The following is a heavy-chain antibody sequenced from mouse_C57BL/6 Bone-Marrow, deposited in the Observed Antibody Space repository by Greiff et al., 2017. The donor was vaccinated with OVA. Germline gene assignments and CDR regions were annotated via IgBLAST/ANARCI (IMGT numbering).Heavy chain of an antibody. V-gene: IGHV1-26*01. CDR3: ARGDRDLDY. CDR1: GYTFTDYY. J-gene: IGHJ2*01. D-gene: IGHD3-3*01. CDR2: INPNNGGT. Sequence: VQLQQSGPELVKPGASVKISCKASGYTFTDYYMNWVKQSHGKSLEWIGDINPNNGGTSYNQKFKGKATLTVDKSSSTAYMELRSLASEDSAVYYCARGDRDLDYWGQGTTLTVSS.